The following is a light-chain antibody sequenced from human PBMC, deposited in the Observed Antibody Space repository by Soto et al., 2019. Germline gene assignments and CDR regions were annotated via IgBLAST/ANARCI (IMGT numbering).Light chain of an antibody. Sequence: DIVLTQSPDSLAVSLGERATINCKSRQSVLYSSNSKNYLVWYQQKPGQPPKLLIYWASTRESGVPDRFSGSGSETDFTLTISSLQAEDVAVYFCHQYYLTPYTFGQGTKLEIK. V-gene: IGKV4-1*01. J-gene: IGKJ2*01. CDR3: HQYYLTPYT. CDR2: WAS. CDR1: QSVLYSSNSKNY.